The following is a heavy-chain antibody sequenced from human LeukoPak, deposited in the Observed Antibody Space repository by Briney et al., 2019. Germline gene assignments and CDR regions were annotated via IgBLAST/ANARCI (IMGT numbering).Heavy chain of an antibody. D-gene: IGHD3-10*01. Sequence: GRSLSLSCAASGFTYSSYAMHWVRQAPGKGLERVAVISYDGSNKYYADSVKGRFTISRDDSKNTLYLQMNSLRAEDTAVYYCARDRTYYGSGSSPFDPWGQGTLVTVSS. CDR1: GFTYSSYA. CDR3: ARDRTYYGSGSSPFDP. V-gene: IGHV3-30*04. CDR2: ISYDGSNK. J-gene: IGHJ5*02.